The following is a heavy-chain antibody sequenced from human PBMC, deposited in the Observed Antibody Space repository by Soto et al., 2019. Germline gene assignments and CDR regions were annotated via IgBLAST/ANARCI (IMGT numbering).Heavy chain of an antibody. Sequence: EVQLVESGGGLVKPGGSLRLSCAASGFSFSKAWMNWVRQAPGKGPESVGRIRSNTDGGTTDYAAPVKGRFIISRDDSKNMSYLQMNSLKIEDTAVYYCATENPVWFGDLLFTAYGMEVWGQGTTVTVSS. D-gene: IGHD3-10*01. J-gene: IGHJ6*02. V-gene: IGHV3-15*07. CDR1: GFSFSKAW. CDR3: ATENPVWFGDLLFTAYGMEV. CDR2: IRSNTDGGTT.